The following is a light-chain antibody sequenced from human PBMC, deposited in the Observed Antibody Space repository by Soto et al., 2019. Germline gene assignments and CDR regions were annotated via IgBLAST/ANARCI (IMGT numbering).Light chain of an antibody. V-gene: IGLV1-44*01. J-gene: IGLJ1*01. CDR1: RSNIGSNN. Sequence: QSVLTQPPSASGTRGQRVTISCSGSRSNIGSNNVYWYQQLPGTAPKLLIYSNDKRPSGVPDRFSGSKSGTSASLAITGLQSEDEADYYCAASDDSLNGVYVFGPGTKVTVL. CDR3: AASDDSLNGVYV. CDR2: SND.